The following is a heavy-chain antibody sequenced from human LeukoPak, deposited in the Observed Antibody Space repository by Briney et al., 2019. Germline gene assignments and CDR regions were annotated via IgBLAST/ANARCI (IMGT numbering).Heavy chain of an antibody. V-gene: IGHV4-4*02. J-gene: IGHJ3*02. CDR2: TYHSDYT. CDR1: GDSITSSHW. CDR3: ARDSKSTADAFDI. Sequence: SGTLSLTRTVSGDSITSSHWWSWIRQSPGKGLEWIGNTYHSDYTNYNPSLKGRATISVDKSKNQLSPKVISVTAADTAMYYCARDSKSTADAFDIWGQGTMVTVSS. D-gene: IGHD5/OR15-5a*01.